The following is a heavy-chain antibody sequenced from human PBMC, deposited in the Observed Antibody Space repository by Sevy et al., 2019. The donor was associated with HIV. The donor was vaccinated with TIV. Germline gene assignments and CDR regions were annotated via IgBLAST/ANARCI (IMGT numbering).Heavy chain of an antibody. J-gene: IGHJ6*02. V-gene: IGHV3-23*01. CDR2: ISGSGGST. CDR3: AKDAPMVRGAPHYYYGMDA. Sequence: GGSLRLSCAASGFTFSSYAMSWVRQAPGKGLEWVSAISGSGGSTYYADSVKGRFTISRDNSKNTLYLQMNSLRAEDTAVYYCAKDAPMVRGAPHYYYGMDAWGQGTTVTVSS. CDR1: GFTFSSYA. D-gene: IGHD3-10*01.